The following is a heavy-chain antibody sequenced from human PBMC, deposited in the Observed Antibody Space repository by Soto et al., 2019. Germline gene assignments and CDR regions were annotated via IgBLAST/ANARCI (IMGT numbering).Heavy chain of an antibody. J-gene: IGHJ6*02. Sequence: QVQLVQSGAEVKKPGSSVKVSCKASGGTFSSYAISWVRQAPGQGLEWMGGIIPIFGTANYAKKFQGRVTIPADESTSTAYLELSSLRSEDTAVYYCARSRATAMTYYYYGMDVWGQGTTVTVSS. V-gene: IGHV1-69*01. CDR2: IIPIFGTA. CDR3: ARSRATAMTYYYYGMDV. CDR1: GGTFSSYA. D-gene: IGHD5-18*01.